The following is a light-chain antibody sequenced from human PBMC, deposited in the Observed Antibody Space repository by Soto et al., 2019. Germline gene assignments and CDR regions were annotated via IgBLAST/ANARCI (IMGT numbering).Light chain of an antibody. V-gene: IGKV1-39*01. Sequence: DLRLTQSPSTLSASVGDRVTLTCRANETVSRYVNWYQQKPGQAPNLLIFGASTPQSGVPSRFSGGGSGTEFTLTISSLQLEDFATFYCQQTYNTPRTFGQGTKLEI. CDR3: QQTYNTPRT. J-gene: IGKJ2*01. CDR1: ETVSRY. CDR2: GAS.